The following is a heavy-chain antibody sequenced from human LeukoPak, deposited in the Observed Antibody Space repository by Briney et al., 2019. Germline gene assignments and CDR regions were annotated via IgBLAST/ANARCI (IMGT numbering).Heavy chain of an antibody. Sequence: VGSLRLSCASSLFTLSSYGMHWVREAPGKGLERVAFIRYHGSNKYYADSVKGRFTISRDNSKNTPYLQMNSLTADDTAVYYCAKDRNYYGSGDPFYYWGQGPLVTVSS. V-gene: IGHV3-30*02. D-gene: IGHD3-10*01. J-gene: IGHJ4*02. CDR3: AKDRNYYGSGDPFYY. CDR1: LFTLSSYG. CDR2: IRYHGSNK.